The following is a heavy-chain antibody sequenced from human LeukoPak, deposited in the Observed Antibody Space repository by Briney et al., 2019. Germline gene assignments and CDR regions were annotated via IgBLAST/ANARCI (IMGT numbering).Heavy chain of an antibody. J-gene: IGHJ4*02. CDR1: GFTFDDYA. CDR3: ARDRGTVFDY. CDR2: ISWNSGSI. D-gene: IGHD1-1*01. Sequence: SLRLSCAASGFTFDDYAMHWVRQAPGKGLEWVSGISWNSGSIGYADSVKGRFTISRDNAKNSLYLQMNSLRAEDTAVYYCARDRGTVFDYWGQGTLVTVSS. V-gene: IGHV3-9*01.